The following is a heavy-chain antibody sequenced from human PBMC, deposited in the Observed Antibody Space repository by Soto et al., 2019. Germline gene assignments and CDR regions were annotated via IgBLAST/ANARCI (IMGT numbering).Heavy chain of an antibody. J-gene: IGHJ6*04. CDR3: VRQGIGTLHGLVAI. Sequence: QVQLRESGPGLVKPSETLSLTCTVSGGSIDGYNCAWIRQTPGKALEWVGYVYSTGGSRYNPSLNDRVPLSMDTSKSQFSLQMRSVPAAAAAVYYCVRQGIGTLHGLVAIWGGGTTVTVSS. CDR2: VYSTGGS. D-gene: IGHD1-7*01. CDR1: GGSIDGYN. V-gene: IGHV4-59*08.